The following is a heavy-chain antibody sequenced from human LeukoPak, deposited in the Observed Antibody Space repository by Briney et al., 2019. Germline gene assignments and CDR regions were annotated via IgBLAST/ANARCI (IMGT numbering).Heavy chain of an antibody. CDR1: GGSISSGGYY. J-gene: IGHJ5*02. Sequence: PSETLSLTCTVSGGSISSGGYYWSWIRQPPGKGLEWIGYIYHSGSSYYNPSLKSRVTISVDRSKNQFSLKLSSVTAADTAVYYCARERYGSGSFSGFDPWGQGTLVTVSS. D-gene: IGHD3-10*01. CDR2: IYHSGSS. V-gene: IGHV4-30-2*01. CDR3: ARERYGSGSFSGFDP.